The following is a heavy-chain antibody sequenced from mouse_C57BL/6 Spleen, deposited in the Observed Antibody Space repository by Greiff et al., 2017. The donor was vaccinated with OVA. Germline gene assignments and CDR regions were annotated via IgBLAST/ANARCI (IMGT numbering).Heavy chain of an antibody. Sequence: VQLQQSGAELARPGASVKLSCKASGYTFTSYGMSWVKQRTVQGLEWIGEIYPRSGNTYYNEKFKGKATLTADKSSSTAYMELRSLTSEDTAVYFGAKDYYGSSGFAYWGQGTLVTVSA. CDR3: AKDYYGSSGFAY. V-gene: IGHV1-81*01. J-gene: IGHJ3*01. CDR2: IYPRSGNT. D-gene: IGHD1-1*01. CDR1: GYTFTSYG.